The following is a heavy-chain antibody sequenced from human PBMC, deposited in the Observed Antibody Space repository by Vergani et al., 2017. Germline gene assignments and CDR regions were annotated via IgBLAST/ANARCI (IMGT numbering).Heavy chain of an antibody. V-gene: IGHV4-38-2*01. J-gene: IGHJ6*02. CDR2: IYHSGST. D-gene: IGHD1-26*01. CDR3: ARVGGGNMDV. CDR1: GYSISSGYY. Sequence: QVQLQESGPGLVKPSETLSLTCAVSGYSISSGYYWGWIRQPPGQGLEWIGSIYHSGSTYYNPSLKSRVTISVDTSKNQFSLKLSSLRSEDTAVYYCARVGGGNMDVWGQGTTVTVSS.